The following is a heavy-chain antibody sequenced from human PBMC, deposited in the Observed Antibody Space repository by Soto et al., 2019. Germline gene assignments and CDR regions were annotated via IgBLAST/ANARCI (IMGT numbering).Heavy chain of an antibody. Sequence: SETLSLTCTVSGDSIRTSGSYWTWIRQHPEKGLEWIGYVYSSGSTYYNPSLKSRVTMSVDTSKNQFSLRLSSVTAADTAVYYCARDYSGTYGIFDQWGQGTLVT. J-gene: IGHJ4*02. CDR3: ARDYSGTYGIFDQ. D-gene: IGHD1-26*01. CDR1: GDSIRTSGSY. CDR2: VYSSGST. V-gene: IGHV4-31*03.